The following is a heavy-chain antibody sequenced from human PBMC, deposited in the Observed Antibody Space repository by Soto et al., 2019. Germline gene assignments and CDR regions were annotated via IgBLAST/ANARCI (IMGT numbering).Heavy chain of an antibody. CDR2: INHSGST. V-gene: IGHV4-34*01. D-gene: IGHD1-26*01. J-gene: IGHJ5*02. CDR1: GGSFSGYY. Sequence: QVQLQQWGAGLLKPSETLSLTCAVYGGSFSGYYWSWIRQPPGKGLEWIGEINHSGSTNYNPSLKSRVTKPVAPSKNQFPRRRGSVTAADAAVYYGARGRGVRTSHRGGCFAPGGQGTLVPVSS. CDR3: ARGRGVRTSHRGGCFAP.